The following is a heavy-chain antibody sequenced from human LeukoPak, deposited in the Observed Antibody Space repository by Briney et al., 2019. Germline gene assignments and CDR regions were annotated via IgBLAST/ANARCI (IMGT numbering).Heavy chain of an antibody. CDR3: ARSSTTYYYFDF. V-gene: IGHV1-2*06. CDR1: GYTFTDYY. D-gene: IGHD2-2*01. Sequence: ASVKVSCKASGYTFTDYYMHWVRQAPGQGLEWMGRINPTSGGTTSAQKFRGRVTMTRDTSINTAYMELSRLRSDDTAVFYCARSSTTYYYFDFWGQGALVTVSS. J-gene: IGHJ4*02. CDR2: INPTSGGT.